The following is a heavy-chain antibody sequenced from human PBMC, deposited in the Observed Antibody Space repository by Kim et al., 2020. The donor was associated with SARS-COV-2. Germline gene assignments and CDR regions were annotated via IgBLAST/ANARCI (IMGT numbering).Heavy chain of an antibody. Sequence: ASVKVSCKASGYTFTSYAMHWVRQAPGQRLEWMGWINAGNGNTKYSQKFQGRGTITRDTSASTAYMELSSLRSEDTAVYYCAREGTYSSGWPGIDYWGQGTLVTVSS. V-gene: IGHV1-3*01. CDR1: GYTFTSYA. J-gene: IGHJ4*02. CDR2: INAGNGNT. D-gene: IGHD6-19*01. CDR3: AREGTYSSGWPGIDY.